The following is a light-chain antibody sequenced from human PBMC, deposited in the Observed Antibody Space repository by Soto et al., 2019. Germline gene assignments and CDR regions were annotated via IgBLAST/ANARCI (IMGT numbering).Light chain of an antibody. CDR3: QQYNSYSWT. CDR2: KAA. CDR1: QSISSW. V-gene: IGKV1-5*03. J-gene: IGKJ1*01. Sequence: DIQMTQSPSTLSASVGDRVTITCRASQSISSWVAWYQQKPGKAPKLLIYKAASLESGVPSRFSGSGSGTDFTLTISSRQPDDFATYYFQQYNSYSWTFGQGTKVEIK.